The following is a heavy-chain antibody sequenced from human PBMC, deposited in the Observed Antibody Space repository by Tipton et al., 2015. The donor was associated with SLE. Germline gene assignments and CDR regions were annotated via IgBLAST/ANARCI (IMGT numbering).Heavy chain of an antibody. V-gene: IGHV1-69*01. CDR2: IIPIFHTT. Sequence: QLVQSGAEVKKPESSVKVSCKASGGTLSSYAISWVRQAPGQGLEWMGEIIPIFHTTNYAQKFQGRVTITADESATTAYMDLSSLRSEDTAVYYGARGGSQRFLGWLWSTKCYDGLDVWGQGTTVTVSS. J-gene: IGHJ6*02. CDR3: ARGGSQRFLGWLWSTKCYDGLDV. CDR1: GGTLSSYA. D-gene: IGHD3-3*01.